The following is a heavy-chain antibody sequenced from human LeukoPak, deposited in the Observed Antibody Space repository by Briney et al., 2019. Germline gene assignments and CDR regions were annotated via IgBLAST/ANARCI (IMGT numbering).Heavy chain of an antibody. CDR3: ARGPQASSYYYYYYMDV. J-gene: IGHJ6*03. V-gene: IGHV1-69*06. CDR2: IIPIFGTA. CDR1: GGTFSSYA. D-gene: IGHD6-6*01. Sequence: GASVKVSCKASGGTFSSYAISWVRQAPGQGLEWMGGIIPIFGTANYAQKFQGRVTITADKSTSTAYMELSSLRSEDTAVYYCARGPQASSYYYYYYMDVWGKGTTVTVSS.